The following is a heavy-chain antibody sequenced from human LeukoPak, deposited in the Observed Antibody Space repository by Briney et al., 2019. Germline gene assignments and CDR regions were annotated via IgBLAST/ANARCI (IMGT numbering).Heavy chain of an antibody. CDR1: GGSISSSSYY. D-gene: IGHD6-13*01. Sequence: SETLSLTCTVSGGSISSSSYYWVWIRQPPGKGLEWIGSIYYSGSTYYNPSLKSRVTISVDTSKNQFSLKLSSVTAADTAVYYCAREQGIAAAGTGEGSGQKSNWFDPWGQGTLVTVSS. J-gene: IGHJ5*02. V-gene: IGHV4-39*07. CDR2: IYYSGST. CDR3: AREQGIAAAGTGEGSGQKSNWFDP.